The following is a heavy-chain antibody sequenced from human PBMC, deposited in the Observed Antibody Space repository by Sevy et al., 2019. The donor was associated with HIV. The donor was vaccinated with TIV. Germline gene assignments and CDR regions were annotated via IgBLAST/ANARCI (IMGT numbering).Heavy chain of an antibody. V-gene: IGHV3-48*03. CDR3: ARVGAYYDIGLDT. CDR1: GFTFSNYE. Sequence: GGSLRLSCEASGFTFSNYEMNWVRQAPGKGLEWISYISSRDGTISYADSVKGRFTISRDNAKNSLSLQMNSLRVEDTVVYFCARVGAYYDIGLDTWGQGTRVTVSS. D-gene: IGHD3-16*01. J-gene: IGHJ5*02. CDR2: ISSRDGTI.